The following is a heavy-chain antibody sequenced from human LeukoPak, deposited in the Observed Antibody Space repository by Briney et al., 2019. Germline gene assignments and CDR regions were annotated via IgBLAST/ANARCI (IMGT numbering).Heavy chain of an antibody. D-gene: IGHD4-17*01. CDR1: GFTFSNYA. Sequence: GRSLRLSCAAFGFTFSNYAMHWVRQAPGKGLEWVAVMSYEGSNTYYADSVKGRFTISRDNSKKTLYLQMNSLRAEDTAVYDCARGATVTTFVSSQRDYYYYHGMDVWGQGTTVTVSS. CDR3: ARGATVTTFVSSQRDYYYYHGMDV. J-gene: IGHJ6*02. CDR2: MSYEGSNT. V-gene: IGHV3-30-3*01.